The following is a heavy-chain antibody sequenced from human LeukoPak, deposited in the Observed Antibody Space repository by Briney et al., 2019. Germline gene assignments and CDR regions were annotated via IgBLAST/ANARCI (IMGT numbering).Heavy chain of an antibody. CDR2: IGSSGSTI. J-gene: IGHJ5*02. V-gene: IGHV3-48*03. CDR3: ARDLIVVVPAAMPAGVFDP. CDR1: GFTFSSYE. D-gene: IGHD2-2*01. Sequence: PGGSLRLSCAASGFTFSSYEMNWVRQAPGKGLEWVSYIGSSGSTIYYADSVKGRFTISRDNAKNSLYLQMNSLRAEDTAVYYCARDLIVVVPAAMPAGVFDPWGQGTLVTVSS.